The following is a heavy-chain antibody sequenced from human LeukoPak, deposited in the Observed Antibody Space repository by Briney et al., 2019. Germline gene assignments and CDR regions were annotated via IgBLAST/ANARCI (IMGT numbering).Heavy chain of an antibody. Sequence: GGSLSLSCAVSGFTFSSYSMNWVRQAPGQGQEWVSSISSSNSYIYYADSLKGRFTISRDNAKNSLYLQMISLRAEDTAVYYCARDAHDFWSGYWADYWGQGTLVTVSS. CDR3: ARDAHDFWSGYWADY. D-gene: IGHD3-3*01. CDR2: ISSSNSYI. CDR1: GFTFSSYS. J-gene: IGHJ4*02. V-gene: IGHV3-21*01.